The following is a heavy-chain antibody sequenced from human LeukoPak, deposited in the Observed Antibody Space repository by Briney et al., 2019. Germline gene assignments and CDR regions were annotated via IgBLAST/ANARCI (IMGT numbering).Heavy chain of an antibody. J-gene: IGHJ6*03. Sequence: SVKVSCKASGGTFSSYAISWVRQAPGQGLEWMGGIIPIFGTANYAQKFQGRVTMTTDTSTSTAYMELRSLRSDDTAVYYCARRYGSYYYYYYYMDVWGKGTTVTVSS. D-gene: IGHD5-18*01. CDR1: GGTFSSYA. CDR3: ARRYGSYYYYYYYMDV. CDR2: IIPIFGTA. V-gene: IGHV1-69*05.